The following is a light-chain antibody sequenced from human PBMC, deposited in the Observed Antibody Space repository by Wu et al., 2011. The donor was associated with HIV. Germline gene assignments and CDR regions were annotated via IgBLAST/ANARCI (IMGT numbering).Light chain of an antibody. V-gene: IGKV3-20*01. CDR1: QSVSTN. CDR2: GAS. Sequence: ETVLTQSPATLSLSPGERGTLSCRASQSVSTNLAWYQQKPGQAPRLLISGASTRATGIPDRFSGSGSGTDFTLTISRLEPEDFAVYYCQQYGSSPYTFGQGTKLEI. J-gene: IGKJ2*01. CDR3: QQYGSSPYT.